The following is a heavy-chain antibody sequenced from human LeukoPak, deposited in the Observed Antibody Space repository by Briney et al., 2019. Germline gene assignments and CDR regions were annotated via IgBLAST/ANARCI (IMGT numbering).Heavy chain of an antibody. V-gene: IGHV3-48*01. CDR2: ISSSSTTI. CDR3: AKAPPTDAGTDWFDP. Sequence: PGGSLRLSCAASGFTLTGYSMNWVRQAPGKGLEWVSYISSSSTTIYYADSVKGRFTISRDNAKNTLYLQMNSLRAEDTALYYCAKAPPTDAGTDWFDPWGQGTLVTVSS. CDR1: GFTLTGYS. J-gene: IGHJ5*02. D-gene: IGHD3-10*01.